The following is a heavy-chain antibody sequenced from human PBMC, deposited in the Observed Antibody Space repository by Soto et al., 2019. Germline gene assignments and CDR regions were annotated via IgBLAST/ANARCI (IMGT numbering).Heavy chain of an antibody. CDR2: IIPIFGTA. CDR3: ARERGGGGGWADILTGYYRYYYYGMDV. CDR1: GGTFSSYA. Sequence: QVQLVQSGAEVKKPGSSVKVSCKASGGTFSSYAISWVRQAPGQRLEWIGGIIPIFGTANYAQKFQGRVTITADESTSTAYMELSSLRSEDTAVYYWARERGGGGGWADILTGYYRYYYYGMDVWGQGTTVTVSS. D-gene: IGHD3-9*01. V-gene: IGHV1-69*01. J-gene: IGHJ6*02.